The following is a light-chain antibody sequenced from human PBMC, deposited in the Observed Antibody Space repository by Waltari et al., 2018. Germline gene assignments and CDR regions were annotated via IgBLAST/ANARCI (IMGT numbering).Light chain of an antibody. CDR1: QSVSSN. V-gene: IGKV3-15*01. J-gene: IGKJ1*01. CDR3: QQYNNWPPGLT. Sequence: EIVMTQSPATLSVSPGERATLSCRASQSVSSNLAWYQQKPGQAPRRLINGASTRATGIPARFSGSGSGTEFTLTISSLQSEDFAVYYCQQYNNWPPGLTFGQGTKVEIK. CDR2: GAS.